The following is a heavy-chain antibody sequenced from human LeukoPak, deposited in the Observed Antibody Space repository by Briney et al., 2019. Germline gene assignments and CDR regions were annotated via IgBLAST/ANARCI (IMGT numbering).Heavy chain of an antibody. Sequence: GGSLRLSCAASGFTFSSYAMHWVRQAPGKGLEYVSAINNNGGITFYADSVKGRFTISRDNSKNTLYLHMGSLRGEDMAVYYCARSSRLTVTNGSYYYGVDVWGQGTTVTVSS. D-gene: IGHD4-17*01. CDR2: INNNGGIT. CDR3: ARSSRLTVTNGSYYYGVDV. CDR1: GFTFSSYA. V-gene: IGHV3-64*02. J-gene: IGHJ6*02.